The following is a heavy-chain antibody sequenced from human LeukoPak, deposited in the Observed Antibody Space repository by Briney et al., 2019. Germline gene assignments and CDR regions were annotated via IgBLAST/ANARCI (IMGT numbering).Heavy chain of an antibody. J-gene: IGHJ4*02. CDR2: MNPNSGST. CDR3: ARNPGYSYGIDY. V-gene: IGHV1-8*01. CDR1: GYTFTSYD. D-gene: IGHD5-18*01. Sequence: ASVKVSCKASGYTFTSYDINWVRQATGQGLEWMGWMNPNSGSTGYAQKFQGRVTMTRNTSISTAYMELSSLRSEDTAVYYCARNPGYSYGIDYWGQGTLVTVSS.